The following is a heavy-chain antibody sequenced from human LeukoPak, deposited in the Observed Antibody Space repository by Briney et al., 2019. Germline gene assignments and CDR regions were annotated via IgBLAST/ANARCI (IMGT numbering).Heavy chain of an antibody. D-gene: IGHD3-10*01. J-gene: IGHJ4*02. Sequence: PGGSLRLSCGASGFTFSSSAMHWVRQGPGKGLEWVADIAHHRNNKYYAESVRGRFSIYRANYKRSLYLQKKSGRANGVALFYYAKDGSGSCTDWGQGTLVRVSS. CDR1: GFTFSSSA. CDR2: IAHHRNNK. V-gene: IGHV3-30*18. CDR3: AKDGSGSCTD.